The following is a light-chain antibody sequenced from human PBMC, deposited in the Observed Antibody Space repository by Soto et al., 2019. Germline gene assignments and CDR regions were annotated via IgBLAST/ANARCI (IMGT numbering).Light chain of an antibody. J-gene: IGLJ2*01. V-gene: IGLV2-23*01. CDR3: CAYAGSSTVI. CDR1: RSDVGRFNL. Sequence: QSALTQPASVSGSPGQSITISCTGTRSDVGRFNLVSWYQQHPGKAPKLMIYEGSKRPSGVSNRFSGSQSGNTASRTISGLQAEDEADYYCCAYAGSSTVIFGGGTKVTVL. CDR2: EGS.